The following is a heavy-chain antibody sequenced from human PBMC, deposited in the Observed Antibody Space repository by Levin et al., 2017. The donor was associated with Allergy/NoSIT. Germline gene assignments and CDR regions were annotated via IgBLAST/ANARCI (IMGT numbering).Heavy chain of an antibody. CDR2: IYTSGST. Sequence: ASETLFLTCTVSGGSISSYYWSWIRQPAGKGLEWIGRIYTSGSTNYNPSLKNRVTMSVDTSKNQFSLKLSSVTAADTAVYYCARDENDILTGYYEDYYYGMDVWGQGTTVTVSS. J-gene: IGHJ6*02. CDR3: ARDENDILTGYYEDYYYGMDV. CDR1: GGSISSYY. V-gene: IGHV4-4*07. D-gene: IGHD3-9*01.